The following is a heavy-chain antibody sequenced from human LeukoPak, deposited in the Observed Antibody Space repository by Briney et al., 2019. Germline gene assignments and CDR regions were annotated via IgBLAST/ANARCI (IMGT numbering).Heavy chain of an antibody. J-gene: IGHJ4*02. CDR2: ITSGGTT. D-gene: IGHD6-6*01. CDR1: GFTFSSYA. Sequence: GGSLRLSCAASGFTFSSYAMSWVRQAPGKGLEWVSAITSGGTTYYADSVKGRFTISRDNSKNTLYLQMNSLRAEDTAVYYCARSKLAARPRYFDYWGQGTLVTVSS. V-gene: IGHV3-23*01. CDR3: ARSKLAARPRYFDY.